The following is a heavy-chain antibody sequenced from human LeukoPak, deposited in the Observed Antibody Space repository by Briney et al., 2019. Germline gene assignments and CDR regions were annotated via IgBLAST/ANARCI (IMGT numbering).Heavy chain of an antibody. D-gene: IGHD3-3*01. CDR2: IWYDGSNK. V-gene: IGHV3-33*06. CDR1: GFTFSSYG. J-gene: IGHJ6*03. CDR3: AKDGGTYDFWSGYYIGYYYYMDV. Sequence: PGGSLRLSCAVSGFTFSSYGMHWVRQAPGKGMEWVAVIWYDGSNKYYADSVKGRFTISRDNSKNTLYLQMNSLRAEDTAVYYCAKDGGTYDFWSGYYIGYYYYMDVWGKGTTVTVSS.